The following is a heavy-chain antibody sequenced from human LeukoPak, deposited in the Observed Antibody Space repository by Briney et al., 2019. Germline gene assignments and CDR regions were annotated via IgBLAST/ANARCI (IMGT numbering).Heavy chain of an antibody. CDR2: ISDGGTHL. CDR1: GFIFRNYG. J-gene: IGHJ3*01. D-gene: IGHD6-19*01. CDR3: AKEGTRSHSQWAFDF. V-gene: IGHV3-30*18. Sequence: GGSLRLSCAGSGFIFRNYGMDWVRQAPGQGLEWVAVISDGGTHLYYADSVKGRFTISRDNSESTMYLQMNSLRVEDTAVYYCAKEGTRSHSQWAFDFWGQGTMVTVSS.